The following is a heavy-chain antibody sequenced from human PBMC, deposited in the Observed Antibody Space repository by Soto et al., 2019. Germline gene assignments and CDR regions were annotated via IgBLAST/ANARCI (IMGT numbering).Heavy chain of an antibody. CDR3: ARALVTDGPYYDD. CDR1: GFTFSSYA. Sequence: PGGSLRLSCAASGFTFSSYAMHWVRQAPGKGLEWVAVISYDGSNKYYADSVKGRFTISRDNSKNTLYLQMNSLRAEDTAVYYWARALVTDGPYYDDWSEGTLVTVAS. V-gene: IGHV3-30-3*01. J-gene: IGHJ4*02. D-gene: IGHD5-18*01. CDR2: ISYDGSNK.